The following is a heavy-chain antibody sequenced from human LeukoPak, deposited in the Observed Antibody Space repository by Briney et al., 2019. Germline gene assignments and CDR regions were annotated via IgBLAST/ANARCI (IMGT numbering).Heavy chain of an antibody. Sequence: PSETLSLTCNVSGGSIRGYYWSWIRQPPGKGLEWIGYIYSSGSTNYNPSLKSRVTMSVDTSKNQFSLKLSSVTAADTAVYYCASLKAAGPGGVDYWGQGTLVTVSS. D-gene: IGHD3-10*01. J-gene: IGHJ4*02. CDR3: ASLKAAGPGGVDY. V-gene: IGHV4-59*12. CDR2: IYSSGST. CDR1: GGSIRGYY.